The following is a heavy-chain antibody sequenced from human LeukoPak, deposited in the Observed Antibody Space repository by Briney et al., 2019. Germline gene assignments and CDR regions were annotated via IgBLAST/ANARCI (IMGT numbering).Heavy chain of an antibody. D-gene: IGHD1-1*01. CDR3: ARFHLPFGT. V-gene: IGHV1-8*01. CDR2: VNPNSHNT. CDR1: GYTFTNYD. J-gene: IGHJ3*01. Sequence: ASVKVSCKASGYTFTNYDINWVRQATGQGLEWMGWVNPNSHNTGYAQKFQGRVTMTMDTSIDTAYMELSRLTSEDTAVYYCARFHLPFGTWGQGTVVTVSS.